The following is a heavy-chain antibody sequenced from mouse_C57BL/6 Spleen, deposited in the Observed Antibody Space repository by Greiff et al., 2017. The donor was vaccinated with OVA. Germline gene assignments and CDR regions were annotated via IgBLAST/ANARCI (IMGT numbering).Heavy chain of an antibody. CDR1: GYTFTDYE. Sequence: VQLQESGAELVRPGASVTLSCKASGYTFTDYEMHWVKQTPVHGLEWIGAIDPETGGTAYNQKFKGKAILTADKSSSTAYMELRSLTSEDSAVYYCTRGDGYYLPWFAYWGQGTLVTVSA. V-gene: IGHV1-15*01. CDR3: TRGDGYYLPWFAY. CDR2: IDPETGGT. D-gene: IGHD2-3*01. J-gene: IGHJ3*01.